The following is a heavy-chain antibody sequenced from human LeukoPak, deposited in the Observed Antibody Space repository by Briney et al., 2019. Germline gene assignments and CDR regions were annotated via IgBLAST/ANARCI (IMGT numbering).Heavy chain of an antibody. J-gene: IGHJ6*04. Sequence: GGSLRLSCAASGFTFSSYGMHWVRQAPGKGLEWVAVISYDGSNKYYADSVKGRFTISRDNSKNTLYLQMNSLRAEDTAVYYCAKDRGGYVTYYYYGMDVWGKGTTVTVSS. CDR1: GFTFSSYG. CDR3: AKDRGGYVTYYYYGMDV. CDR2: ISYDGSNK. D-gene: IGHD5-12*01. V-gene: IGHV3-30*18.